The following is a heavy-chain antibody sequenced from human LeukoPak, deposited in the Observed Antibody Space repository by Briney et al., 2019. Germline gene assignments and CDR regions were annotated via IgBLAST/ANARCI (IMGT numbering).Heavy chain of an antibody. V-gene: IGHV4-59*01. D-gene: IGHD1-26*01. CDR1: GGSISSYY. CDR3: ARGEARRKIAWEGYYFNY. CDR2: IYYSGST. J-gene: IGHJ4*02. Sequence: SETLSLTCTVSGGSISSYYWSWIRQPPGKGLEWIGYIYYSGSTNYNPSLKSRVTISVDTSKNQFSLKLSSVTAADTAVYYCARGEARRKIAWEGYYFNYGGQGPRCPVSS.